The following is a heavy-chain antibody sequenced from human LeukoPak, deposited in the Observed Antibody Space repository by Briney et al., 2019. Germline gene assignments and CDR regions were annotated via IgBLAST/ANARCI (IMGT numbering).Heavy chain of an antibody. D-gene: IGHD6-13*01. CDR1: GFTFTSYA. CDR3: AKGADSSIAAAGNLFDY. V-gene: IGHV3-23*01. CDR2: ISAGGGST. Sequence: GGSLRLSCAASGFTFTSYAMSWVRQAPGKGLEWVSAISAGGGSTSYADSVKGRFTISRDNSKNTLYLQMNSLRAEDTAVYYCAKGADSSIAAAGNLFDYWGQGTLVTVSS. J-gene: IGHJ4*02.